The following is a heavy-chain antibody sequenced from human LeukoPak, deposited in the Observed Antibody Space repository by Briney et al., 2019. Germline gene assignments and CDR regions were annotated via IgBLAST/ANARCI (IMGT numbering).Heavy chain of an antibody. D-gene: IGHD3-22*01. CDR2: INHSGST. V-gene: IGHV4-34*01. CDR3: AKRRYDSSGHFDS. Sequence: SETLSLTCAVYGGSFSGYYWSWIRQPPGKGLEWIGEINHSGSTNYNPSLKSRVTISVDTSKKQFSLKMSSVNAADTAVYYCAKRRYDSSGHFDSWGQGTLVTVSS. J-gene: IGHJ4*02. CDR1: GGSFSGYY.